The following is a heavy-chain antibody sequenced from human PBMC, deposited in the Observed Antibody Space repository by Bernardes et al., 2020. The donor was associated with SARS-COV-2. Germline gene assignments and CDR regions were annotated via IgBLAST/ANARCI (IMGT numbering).Heavy chain of an antibody. CDR2: IYYSGST. CDR1: GGSISSSSYY. CDR3: ARLAAVAGASFEY. V-gene: IGHV4-39*01. Sequence: SETLSLTCTVSGGSISSSSYYWGWIRQPPGKGLEWIGSIYYSGSTYYNPSLKSRVTISVDTSKNQFSLKLSSVTAADTAVYYCARLAAVAGASFEYWGQGTLVTVSS. J-gene: IGHJ4*02. D-gene: IGHD6-19*01.